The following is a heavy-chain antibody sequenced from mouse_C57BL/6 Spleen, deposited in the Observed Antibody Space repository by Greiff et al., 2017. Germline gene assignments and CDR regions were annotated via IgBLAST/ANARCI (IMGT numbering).Heavy chain of an antibody. Sequence: EVKLQESGGGLVKPGGSLKLSCAASGFTFSDYGMHWVRQAPEQGLEWVAYISSGSSTIYYADTVKGRFTISSENAKNNLFLQMTSLRSEDTAMYYCARPGSNAWFAYWGQGTLVTVSA. J-gene: IGHJ3*01. CDR3: ARPGSNAWFAY. CDR1: GFTFSDYG. V-gene: IGHV5-17*01. CDR2: ISSGSSTI. D-gene: IGHD2-5*01.